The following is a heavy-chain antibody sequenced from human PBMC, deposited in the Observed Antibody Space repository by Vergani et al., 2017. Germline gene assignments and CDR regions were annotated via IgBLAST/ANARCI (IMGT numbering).Heavy chain of an antibody. CDR1: GFTFSSYA. D-gene: IGHD3-22*01. CDR3: AKDSYYYDSSGYYFPGAFDI. CDR2: ISGSGGST. V-gene: IGHV3-23*04. Sequence: EVQLVESGGGLVQPGGSLRLSCAASGFTFSSYAMSWVRQAPGKGLEWVSAISGSGGSTYYADSVKGRFTISRDNSKNTLYLQMNSLRAEDTAVYYCAKDSYYYDSSGYYFPGAFDIWGQGTMVTVSS. J-gene: IGHJ3*02.